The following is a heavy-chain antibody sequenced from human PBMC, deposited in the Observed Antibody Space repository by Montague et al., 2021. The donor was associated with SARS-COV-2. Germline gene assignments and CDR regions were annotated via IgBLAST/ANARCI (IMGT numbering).Heavy chain of an antibody. D-gene: IGHD3-22*01. CDR3: ARGMHYYDSSGYYFDY. Sequence: SETLSLTCTVSGGSISSYYWSWIRQPPGKGLEWIGYIYYSGSTNYNPSLKGRVTISVDTSKNQFSLKLSSVTAADTAVHYCARGMHYYDSSGYYFDYWGQGTLVTVSS. J-gene: IGHJ4*02. CDR1: GGSISSYY. CDR2: IYYSGST. V-gene: IGHV4-59*01.